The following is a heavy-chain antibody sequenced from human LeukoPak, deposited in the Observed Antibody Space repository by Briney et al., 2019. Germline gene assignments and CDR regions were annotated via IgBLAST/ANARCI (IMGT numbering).Heavy chain of an antibody. CDR3: SRVILAAAGKGDY. V-gene: IGHV3-21*01. D-gene: IGHD6-13*01. CDR2: ISSSSSYI. J-gene: IGHJ4*02. CDR1: GFTFSSYS. Sequence: GGSLRLSCAASGFTFSSYSMNWVRQAPGKGLEWVSSISSSSSYIYYADSVKGRFTISRDNAKNSLYLQMNSLRAEDTAVYYCSRVILAAAGKGDYWGQGTLVTVSS.